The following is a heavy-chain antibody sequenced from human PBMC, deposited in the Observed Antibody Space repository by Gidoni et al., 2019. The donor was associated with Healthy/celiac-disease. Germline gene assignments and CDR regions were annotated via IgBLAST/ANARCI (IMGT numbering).Heavy chain of an antibody. D-gene: IGHD6-19*01. CDR1: GFTFSSYW. CDR2: IKQDGSEK. J-gene: IGHJ4*02. CDR3: ARDVFVVAGTDYFDY. V-gene: IGHV3-7*03. Sequence: EVQLVESGGGLVEPGGALRLSCATSGFTFSSYWMSWVRQAPGKGLEWVANIKQDGSEKYYVDAVKGRFTISRDNAKNSLYLQMNSLRAEDTAVYYCARDVFVVAGTDYFDYWGQGTLVTVSS.